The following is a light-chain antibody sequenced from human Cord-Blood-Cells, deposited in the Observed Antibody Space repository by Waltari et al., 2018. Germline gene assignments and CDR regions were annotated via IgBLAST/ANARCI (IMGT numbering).Light chain of an antibody. V-gene: IGKV3D-20*01. CDR3: QQYGSSPRT. CDR1: QSGSSSY. J-gene: IGKJ1*01. CDR2: DAS. Sequence: EMALSPSPATLSLSPGVTASLSCGGSQSGSSSYLAWYQQKPGMAPRLLIYDASSRATGIPDRFSGSGSGTDFTLTISRLEPEDFAAYYCQQYGSSPRTFGQGTKVEIK.